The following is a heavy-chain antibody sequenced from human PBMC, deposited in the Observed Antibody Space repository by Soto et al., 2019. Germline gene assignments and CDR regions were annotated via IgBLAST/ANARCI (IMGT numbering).Heavy chain of an antibody. CDR2: ISTYNANT. Sequence: ASVKVSCKASGYTFTSYGINWVRQAPGQGLEWMGWISTYNANTNYAQNLQGRVTMTTDTSTSTAYMELRSLRSDNTAVYYCGRVVTGYYYMDVWGKGTTVTVSS. V-gene: IGHV1-18*01. J-gene: IGHJ6*03. CDR3: GRVVTGYYYMDV. D-gene: IGHD1-20*01. CDR1: GYTFTSYG.